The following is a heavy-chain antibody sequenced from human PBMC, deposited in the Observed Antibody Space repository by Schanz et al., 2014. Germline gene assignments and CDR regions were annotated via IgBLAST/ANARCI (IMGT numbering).Heavy chain of an antibody. J-gene: IGHJ4*02. CDR1: GFAFSSYS. CDR3: ARANYRRKINFDY. CDR2: ISSSGSYI. D-gene: IGHD3-10*01. Sequence: QLVGSGGGLIQPGGSLRLSCTASGFAFSSYSMNWVRQAPGKGLEWVSSISSSGSYIHYADSVKGRFTMSRDNSKSTLYLQMNSLRAENTPVYYCARANYRRKINFDYWGRGTLVTVSS. V-gene: IGHV3-21*01.